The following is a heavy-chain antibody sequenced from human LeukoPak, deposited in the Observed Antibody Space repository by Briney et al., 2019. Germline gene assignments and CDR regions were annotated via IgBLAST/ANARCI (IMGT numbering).Heavy chain of an antibody. CDR1: GYSVSSGYY. Sequence: PSETLSLTCSVSGYSVSSGYYWGWIRQSPGKGLEWIGSMYHSGTTYYNPSLKSRVTLSVDTSKNQFSLKLSSVTAADTAVYYCAAQYTGYDAFDYWGQGTLVTVSS. D-gene: IGHD5-12*01. CDR2: MYHSGTT. V-gene: IGHV4-38-2*02. CDR3: AAQYTGYDAFDY. J-gene: IGHJ4*02.